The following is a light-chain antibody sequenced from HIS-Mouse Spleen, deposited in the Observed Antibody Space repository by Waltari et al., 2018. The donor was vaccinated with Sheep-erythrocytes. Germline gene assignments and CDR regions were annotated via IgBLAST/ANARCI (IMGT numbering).Light chain of an antibody. CDR3: QAWDSSTGVV. V-gene: IGLV3-1*01. Sequence: SYELTQPPSVSVSPGQTASITCSGDKLGAKYACWYQQKPGQSPVLVIYQYSKRPSGIPERFSGSNSGNTATLTISGTQAMDEADYYCQAWDSSTGVVFGGGTKLTVL. J-gene: IGLJ2*01. CDR2: QYS. CDR1: KLGAKY.